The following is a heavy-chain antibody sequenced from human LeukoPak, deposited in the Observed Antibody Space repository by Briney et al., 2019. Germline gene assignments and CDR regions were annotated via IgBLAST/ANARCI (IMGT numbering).Heavy chain of an antibody. Sequence: PSETLSLTCTVSGGSISGYYWGWIRQPPGKGLEWIGYIYYSGGTNYNPSLKSRVTISVDTSKNQLSLKLSSVTAADTAVYYCARVLNWGSFNYYFGMDVWGQGTTVTVSS. CDR1: GGSISGYY. D-gene: IGHD7-27*01. V-gene: IGHV4-59*01. CDR3: ARVLNWGSFNYYFGMDV. J-gene: IGHJ6*02. CDR2: IYYSGGT.